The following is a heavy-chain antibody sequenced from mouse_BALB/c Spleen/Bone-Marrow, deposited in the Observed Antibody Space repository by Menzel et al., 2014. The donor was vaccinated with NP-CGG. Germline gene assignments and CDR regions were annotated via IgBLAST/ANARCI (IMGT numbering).Heavy chain of an antibody. CDR2: INPYNDGT. D-gene: IGHD2-4*01. J-gene: IGHJ3*01. CDR3: TRIYYDYDGVWCAY. Sequence: EVQLQQSGPELVKPGASVKMSCKASGYTFTSYFIHWVKQRPGQGLEWIGYINPYNDGTKYNEKFKGKATLPSDKSSSTAYMELSSLTSEDSAVYYCTRIYYDYDGVWCAYGGQGTLVTVSA. CDR1: GYTFTSYF. V-gene: IGHV1-14*01.